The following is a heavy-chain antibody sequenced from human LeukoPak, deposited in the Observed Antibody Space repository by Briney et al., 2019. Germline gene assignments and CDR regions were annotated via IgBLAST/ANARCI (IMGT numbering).Heavy chain of an antibody. Sequence: SETLSLTCAVYGGSFSGYYWSWIRQPPGKGLEWIGEINHSGSTNYNPSLKSRVTISVDTSKNQFSLKLSSVTAADTAVYYCARRDSSGWQPNHFDPWGQGTLVTVSS. CDR2: INHSGST. J-gene: IGHJ5*02. CDR1: GGSFSGYY. CDR3: ARRDSSGWQPNHFDP. D-gene: IGHD6-19*01. V-gene: IGHV4-34*01.